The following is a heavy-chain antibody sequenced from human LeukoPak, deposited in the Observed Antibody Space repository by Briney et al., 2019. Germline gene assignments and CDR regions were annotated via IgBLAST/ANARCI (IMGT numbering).Heavy chain of an antibody. CDR2: IKQDGSEK. CDR3: ARAQGYFDWPHLD. J-gene: IGHJ4*02. D-gene: IGHD3-9*01. Sequence: PGGSLRLSCAASGFTFSSYWMSWVRQAPGKGLEWVANIKQDGSEKYYVDSVKGRFTISRDNAKNSLYLQMNSLRAEDTAVYYCARAQGYFDWPHLDWGQGTLVTVSS. CDR1: GFTFSSYW. V-gene: IGHV3-7*01.